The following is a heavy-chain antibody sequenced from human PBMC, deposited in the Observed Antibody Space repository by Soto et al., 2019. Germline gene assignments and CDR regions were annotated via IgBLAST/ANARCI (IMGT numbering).Heavy chain of an antibody. Sequence: SETLSLTCSVSGDSISTFDYFWAWIRQPPGQALEYIGYIYKSTTTYYNPSFESRVAISLDTSKSQFSLNVTSVTAADTAVYFCARGRYCLTGRCFPNWFDSWGQGTLVNVSS. V-gene: IGHV4-30-4*01. D-gene: IGHD2-15*01. CDR2: IYKSTTT. CDR1: GDSISTFDYF. J-gene: IGHJ5*01. CDR3: ARGRYCLTGRCFPNWFDS.